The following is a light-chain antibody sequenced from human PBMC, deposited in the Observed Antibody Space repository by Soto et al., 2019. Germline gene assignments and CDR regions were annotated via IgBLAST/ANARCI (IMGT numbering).Light chain of an antibody. V-gene: IGKV1-5*01. J-gene: IGKJ1*01. Sequence: DIQMTQSPSTLSASVGYRFTITCRASQSISSWLAWYQQKPGKAPKLLIYDASSLESGVPSRFSGSGSGTEFTLTISSLQPDDFATYYCQQYNSYSTFGQGTTVDI. CDR2: DAS. CDR3: QQYNSYST. CDR1: QSISSW.